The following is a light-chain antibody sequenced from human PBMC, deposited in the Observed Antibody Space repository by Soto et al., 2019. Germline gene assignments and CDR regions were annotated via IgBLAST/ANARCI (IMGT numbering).Light chain of an antibody. J-gene: IGLJ2*01. CDR2: DVN. V-gene: IGLV2-14*03. Sequence: QSALTQPASMSGSPGQSITISCTGTSSDVGGYNYVSWYRQHPGKAPKLMIYDVNNRPSGVSSRFPGSKSGNTASLTISGLQAEDEADYYCSSHSSSSTLVVFGGGTKVTVL. CDR1: SSDVGGYNY. CDR3: SSHSSSSTLVV.